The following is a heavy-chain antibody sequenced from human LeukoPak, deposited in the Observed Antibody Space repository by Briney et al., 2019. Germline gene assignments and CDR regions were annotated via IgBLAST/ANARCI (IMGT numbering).Heavy chain of an antibody. CDR1: GGTFSSYA. CDR2: IIPIFGTA. V-gene: IGHV1-69*05. CDR3: AKLQSDGLRTYYGMDV. Sequence: ASVKVSCKASGGTFSSYAISWVRQAPGQGLEWMGGIIPIFGTANYAQKFQGGVTITTDESTSTAYMELSSLRSEDTAVYYCAKLQSDGLRTYYGMDVWGQGTTVTVSS. J-gene: IGHJ6*02. D-gene: IGHD4-23*01.